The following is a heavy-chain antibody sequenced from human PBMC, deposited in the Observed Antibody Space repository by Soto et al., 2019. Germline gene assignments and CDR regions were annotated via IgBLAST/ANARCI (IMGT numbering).Heavy chain of an antibody. J-gene: IGHJ4*02. CDR1: GGSISSYY. D-gene: IGHD6-19*01. CDR2: IYYSGST. CDR3: ARGDIAVAGTAFGY. V-gene: IGHV4-59*01. Sequence: SETLSRTGTVAGGSISSYYWSWIRQPPGKGLEWIGYIYYSGSTNYNPSLKSRVTISVDTSKNQFSLKLSSVTAADTAVYYCARGDIAVAGTAFGYWGQGTLVTVS.